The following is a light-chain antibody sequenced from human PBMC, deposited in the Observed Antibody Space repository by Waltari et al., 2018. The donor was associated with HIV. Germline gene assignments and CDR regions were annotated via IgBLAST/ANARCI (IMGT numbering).Light chain of an antibody. CDR2: KAS. J-gene: IGKJ4*01. CDR3: QQYNSYPLT. V-gene: IGKV1-5*03. CDR1: QSISTW. Sequence: DIQMTQSPSTLSASVGDRVTITCRASQSISTWLAWYQQKTGEAPELLIYKASTLESGVPSRFSGSGSGTEFTLTISSLQPDDFATYYCQQYNSYPLTFGGGTKVEIK.